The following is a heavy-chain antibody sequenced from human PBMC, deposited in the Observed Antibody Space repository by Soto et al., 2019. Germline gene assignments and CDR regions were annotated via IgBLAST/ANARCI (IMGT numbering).Heavy chain of an antibody. CDR1: GFTVGSNY. CDR3: AKDSHYGDFLPLDS. J-gene: IGHJ4*02. CDR2: IYSEGTP. D-gene: IGHD4-17*01. V-gene: IGHV3-53*01. Sequence: EVHLVESGGGLTQPGVSLRLSCAASGFTVGSNYMSWVRQAPGKGLEWVSVIYSEGTPYYADSVKGRFTISRENSNNTLYLHMNNLRAEDTALYFCAKDSHYGDFLPLDSWGQGTLVTVSS.